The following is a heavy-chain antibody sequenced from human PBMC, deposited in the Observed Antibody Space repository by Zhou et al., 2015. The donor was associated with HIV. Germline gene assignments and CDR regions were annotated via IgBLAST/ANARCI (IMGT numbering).Heavy chain of an antibody. CDR2: IIPIFNTG. V-gene: IGHV1-69*01. CDR1: GGTFSNYA. Sequence: QVQLVQSGAEVKKPGSSVKVSCKASGGTFSNYAISWVRQAPGQGLEWVGGIIPIFNTGDYAQKFQGRVTITADESTSTAYMEVRSLRSEDTAVYYCARGYCSSTSCSWFDPWGQGTLVTVSS. J-gene: IGHJ5*02. D-gene: IGHD2-2*01. CDR3: ARGYCSSTSCSWFDP.